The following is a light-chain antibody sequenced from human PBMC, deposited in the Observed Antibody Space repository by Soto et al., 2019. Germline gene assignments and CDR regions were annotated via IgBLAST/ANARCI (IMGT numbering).Light chain of an antibody. Sequence: DIHLTQSPSFLSASVGDRVTITCRPSQAVPNNMAWYQQKPGKPPKLLIYEESTLHSGVPSGFSGRKSGTQFTLTISSLQPEDFATYYCLQHNSYPRVTFGQGTRLEIK. CDR3: LQHNSYPRVT. CDR1: QAVPNN. V-gene: IGKV1-9*01. J-gene: IGKJ5*01. CDR2: EES.